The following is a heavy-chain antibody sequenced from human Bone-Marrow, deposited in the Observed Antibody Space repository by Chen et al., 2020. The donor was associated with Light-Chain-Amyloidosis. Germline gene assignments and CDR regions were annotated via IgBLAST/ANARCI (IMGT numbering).Heavy chain of an antibody. CDR3: AGGPPYCSGSTCYTAFDY. V-gene: IGHV1-2*02. CDR1: GYSLTDLY. CDR2: INPNSGGT. J-gene: IGHJ4*02. D-gene: IGHD2-2*02. Sequence: QVQLVQSGAEVKKPGASVKVPCRASGYSLTDLYIHWVRQAPGQGLEWMGWINPNSGGTNYVQEFQGRVTMTTDTSTNTAYMEVMKLRSDDTAVYYCAGGPPYCSGSTCYTAFDYWGQGTLVTVSS.